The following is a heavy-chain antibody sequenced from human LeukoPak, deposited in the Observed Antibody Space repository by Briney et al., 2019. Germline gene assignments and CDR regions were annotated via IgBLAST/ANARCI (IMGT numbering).Heavy chain of an antibody. D-gene: IGHD2-15*01. CDR3: ARAREVVVVVAAYWYFDL. J-gene: IGHJ2*01. CDR1: GGSISSGDYY. V-gene: IGHV4-30-4*01. Sequence: TSETLSLTCTVSGGSISSGDYYWSWIRQPPGKGLEWIGYIYYSGSTYYNPSLKSRVTISVDTSKNQFSLKLSSVTAADTAVYYCARAREVVVVVAAYWYFDLWGRGTLVTVSS. CDR2: IYYSGST.